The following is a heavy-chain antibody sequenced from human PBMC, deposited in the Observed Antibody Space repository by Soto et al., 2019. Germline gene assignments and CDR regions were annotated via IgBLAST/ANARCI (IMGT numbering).Heavy chain of an antibody. CDR3: ARDSGYYYDSSGSFDY. D-gene: IGHD3-22*01. V-gene: IGHV3-33*01. CDR2: IWYDGSNK. J-gene: IGHJ4*02. CDR1: GFTFSSYG. Sequence: GGSLRLSCAASGFTFSSYGMHWVRQAPGKGLEWVAVIWYDGSNKYYADSVKGRFTISRDNSKNTLYLQMNSLRAEDTAVYYCARDSGYYYDSSGSFDYWGQGTLVTVSS.